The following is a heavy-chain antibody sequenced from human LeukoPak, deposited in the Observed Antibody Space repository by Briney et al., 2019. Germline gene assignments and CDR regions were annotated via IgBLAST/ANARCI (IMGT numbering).Heavy chain of an antibody. CDR3: ARTRYSSSWYYFDY. CDR2: VHYSGST. J-gene: IGHJ4*02. D-gene: IGHD6-13*01. Sequence: PSETLSLTCTVSGGSISGHYGSWIRQPPGKGLEWIGNVHYSGSTNYNPSLKSRVTISVDTSKNQFSLKMTSVTAADTTVYYCARTRYSSSWYYFDYWGQGTLVTVSS. CDR1: GGSISGHY. V-gene: IGHV4-59*11.